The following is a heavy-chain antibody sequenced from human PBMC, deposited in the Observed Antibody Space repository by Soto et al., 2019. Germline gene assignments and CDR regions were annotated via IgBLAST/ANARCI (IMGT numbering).Heavy chain of an antibody. J-gene: IGHJ4*02. CDR3: ARGSRVVYYYDSSGYSFDY. D-gene: IGHD3-22*01. Sequence: QVQLVESGGGVVQPGRSLRLSCAASGFTFSSYGMHWVRQAPGKGLEWVAVIWYDGSNKYYADSVKGRFTISRDNSKNTLYLQMNSLRAEDTAVYYCARGSRVVYYYDSSGYSFDYWGQGTLVTVSS. CDR2: IWYDGSNK. CDR1: GFTFSSYG. V-gene: IGHV3-33*01.